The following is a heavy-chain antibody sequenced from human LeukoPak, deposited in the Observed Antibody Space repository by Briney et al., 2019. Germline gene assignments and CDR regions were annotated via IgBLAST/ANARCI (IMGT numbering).Heavy chain of an antibody. Sequence: SGGSLRLSCAVSGFTVGSNYMSWVRQAPGTGLEWVPVIYSGGSTDYADSVKGRFTISRDNSKNTLYLQMNSLRAEDTAMYYCARDLNNGSYHWFDPWGQGTLVTVSS. V-gene: IGHV3-66*01. CDR1: GFTVGSNY. CDR2: IYSGGST. CDR3: ARDLNNGSYHWFDP. D-gene: IGHD1-26*01. J-gene: IGHJ5*02.